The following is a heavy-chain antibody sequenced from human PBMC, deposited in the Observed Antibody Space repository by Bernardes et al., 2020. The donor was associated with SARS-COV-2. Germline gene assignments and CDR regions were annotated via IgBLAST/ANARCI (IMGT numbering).Heavy chain of an antibody. CDR1: GFSFGYYA. J-gene: IGHJ6*02. D-gene: IGHD4-17*01. CDR3: AKESGDYSSNLFAMYV. Sequence: GGSLRLSCAASGFSFGYYAMSWVRQAPGKGPEWVSAISGSGSTTYYADSVTGRFTISRENSKSTLYLQMDSLTADDTAEYYCAKESGDYSSNLFAMYVWGQGTTVT. V-gene: IGHV3-23*01. CDR2: ISGSGSTT.